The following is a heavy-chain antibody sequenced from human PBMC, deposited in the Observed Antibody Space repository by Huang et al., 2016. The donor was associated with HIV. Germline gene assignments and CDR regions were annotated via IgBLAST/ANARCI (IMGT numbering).Heavy chain of an antibody. CDR1: EYTFISYD. V-gene: IGHV1-8*01. CDR3: MRGHYTAYPPLCY. D-gene: IGHD3-3*01. J-gene: IGHJ4*02. Sequence: QVRLEQSGAEVKKPGASVKVSCKAIEYTFISYDINWVRQATGQGLEWMGWRNPKSANTGYAQKFQGRVTMTRNTSINTAYMELNSLNSDDTAVYYCMRGHYTAYPPLCYWGQGTLVTVSS. CDR2: RNPKSANT.